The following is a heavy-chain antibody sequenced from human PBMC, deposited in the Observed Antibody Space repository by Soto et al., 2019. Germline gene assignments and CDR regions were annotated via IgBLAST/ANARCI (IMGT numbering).Heavy chain of an antibody. CDR3: ARTDPADYGGNSGFDY. Sequence: SVKVSCKASGGTFSSYAISWVRQAPGQGLEWMGGIIPIFGTANYAQKFQGRVTITADESTSTAYMELSSLGSEDTAVYYCARTDPADYGGNSGFDYWGQGTLVTVSS. V-gene: IGHV1-69*13. CDR2: IIPIFGTA. J-gene: IGHJ4*02. D-gene: IGHD4-17*01. CDR1: GGTFSSYA.